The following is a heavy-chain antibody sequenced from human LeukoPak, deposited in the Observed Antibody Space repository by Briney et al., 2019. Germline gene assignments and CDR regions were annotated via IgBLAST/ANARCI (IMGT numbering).Heavy chain of an antibody. J-gene: IGHJ4*02. Sequence: ASVKVSCKVSGYTFTDYYMHWVQQAPGKGLEWMGLVDPEDGETIYAEKFQGRVTITADTSTDTAYMELNSLRSEDTAVYYCATDPLIVVVPAAMGDYWGQGTLVTVSS. CDR2: VDPEDGET. CDR3: ATDPLIVVVPAAMGDY. CDR1: GYTFTDYY. D-gene: IGHD2-2*01. V-gene: IGHV1-69-2*01.